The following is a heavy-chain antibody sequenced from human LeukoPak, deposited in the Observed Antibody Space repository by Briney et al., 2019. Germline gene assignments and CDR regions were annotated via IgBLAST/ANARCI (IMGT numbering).Heavy chain of an antibody. D-gene: IGHD2-15*01. V-gene: IGHV3-74*01. Sequence: PGGSLRLSCAASGVTFSRYWMHWVRQAPGKGLLWVSRIKNDGSRTTYADAVKGRFTISRDNAKNTLYLQMNSLSADDTAVYYCVREPYCSGGSCYTSGFDCWGQGTLVTVSS. CDR3: VREPYCSGGSCYTSGFDC. CDR1: GVTFSRYW. J-gene: IGHJ4*02. CDR2: IKNDGSRT.